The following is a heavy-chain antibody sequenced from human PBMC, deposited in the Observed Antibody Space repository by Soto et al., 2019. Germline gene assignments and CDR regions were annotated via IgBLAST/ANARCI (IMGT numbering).Heavy chain of an antibody. CDR3: ARGNQYYDFWSGHSRGGYYYYYGMDV. CDR1: GFTVSSNY. V-gene: IGHV3-53*01. Sequence: GGSLRLSCAASGFTVSSNYMSWVRQAPGKGLEWASVIYSGGSTYYADSVKGRFTISRDNSKNTLYLQMNSLRAEDTAVYYCARGNQYYDFWSGHSRGGYYYYYGMDVWGQGTTVTVSS. J-gene: IGHJ6*02. D-gene: IGHD3-3*01. CDR2: IYSGGST.